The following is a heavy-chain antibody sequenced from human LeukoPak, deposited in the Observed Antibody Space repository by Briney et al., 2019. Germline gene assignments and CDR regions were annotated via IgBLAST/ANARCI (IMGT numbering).Heavy chain of an antibody. D-gene: IGHD6-19*01. J-gene: IGHJ4*02. CDR3: ASSVEVAGGRCFDY. CDR1: GYRFSSYW. CDR2: IYPRDSDT. Sequence: GESLKISCKGSGYRFSSYWIGWVRQIPGKGLEWMGIIYPRDSDTRYSPSFQGQVTISVDKSISTAYLQWSSLEASDTAMYYCASSVEVAGGRCFDYWGQGTLVTVSS. V-gene: IGHV5-51*01.